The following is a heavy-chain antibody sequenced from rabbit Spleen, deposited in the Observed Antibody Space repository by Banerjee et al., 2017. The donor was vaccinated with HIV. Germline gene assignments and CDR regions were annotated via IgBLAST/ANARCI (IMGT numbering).Heavy chain of an antibody. J-gene: IGHJ4*01. CDR3: ARGYNSAAYRIDL. D-gene: IGHD4-1*01. V-gene: IGHV1S45*01. Sequence: EESGGDLVKPEGSLTLTCTASGFSFSSSYWICWVRQAPGKGLEWIGCVYGGRSGRIYYATWAKGRFTISKTSSTTVTLQMTSLTAADTATYFCARGYNSAAYRIDLWGPGTLVTVS. CDR1: GFSFSSSYW. CDR2: VYGGRSGRI.